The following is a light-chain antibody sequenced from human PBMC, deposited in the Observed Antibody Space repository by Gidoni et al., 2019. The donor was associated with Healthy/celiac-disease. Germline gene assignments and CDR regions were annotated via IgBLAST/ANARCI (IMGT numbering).Light chain of an antibody. J-gene: IGLJ3*02. Sequence: QSVLTQPPSASGTPGQSVTISCSGSSSNFGSNTVNWYQQLPGTAPKLLIYSNNQRPSGVPDRFSGSKSGTSASLAISGLQSEDEADYYCAAWDDSLNAWVFGGGTKLTVL. CDR2: SNN. CDR3: AAWDDSLNAWV. CDR1: SSNFGSNT. V-gene: IGLV1-44*01.